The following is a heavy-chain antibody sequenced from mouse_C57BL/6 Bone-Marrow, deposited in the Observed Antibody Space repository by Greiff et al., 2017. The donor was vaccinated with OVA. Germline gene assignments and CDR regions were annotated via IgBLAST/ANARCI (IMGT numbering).Heavy chain of an antibody. CDR3: ARNDYGIEDYFDY. CDR1: GYAFTNYL. D-gene: IGHD1-1*02. Sequence: QVQLQQSGAELVRPGTSVKVSCKASGYAFTNYLIAWVKQRPGQGLEWIGAINPGSGCTYYNEKFKGQVTLTADKSSSTAYMQLSSLTSEDSAVDFCARNDYGIEDYFDYWGQGTTLTVSS. J-gene: IGHJ2*01. CDR2: INPGSGCT. V-gene: IGHV1-54*01.